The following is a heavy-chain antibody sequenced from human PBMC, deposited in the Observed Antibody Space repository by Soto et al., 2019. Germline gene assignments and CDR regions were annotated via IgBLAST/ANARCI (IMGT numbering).Heavy chain of an antibody. D-gene: IGHD6-25*01. CDR3: GSVRPSGYVLS. V-gene: IGHV4-59*11. CDR2: VYFSGNT. Sequence: TLSLTCTVSGGSLSSHYWTWIRQSPGKGLEWIGYVYFSGNTNYNPSLKSRVTISIDTSKNQFSLRLASVTAADTAFYYCGSVRPSGYVLSWGQGTLVTVSS. J-gene: IGHJ5*02. CDR1: GGSLSSHY.